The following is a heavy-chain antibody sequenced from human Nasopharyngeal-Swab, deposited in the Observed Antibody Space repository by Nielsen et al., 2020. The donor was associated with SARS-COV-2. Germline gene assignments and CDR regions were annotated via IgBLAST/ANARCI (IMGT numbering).Heavy chain of an antibody. D-gene: IGHD2-21*02. J-gene: IGHJ3*02. V-gene: IGHV3-30*14. CDR2: ISYDESSG. CDR1: GFTFSNYD. Sequence: GESLKISCAASGFTFSNYDMHWVRQAPGKGLEWVARISYDESSGYYADSVKGRFTISRDDSKNTLYLQMNSLRPEDTAVYYCASPHTAYAFDIWGQGTLVTVSP. CDR3: ASPHTAYAFDI.